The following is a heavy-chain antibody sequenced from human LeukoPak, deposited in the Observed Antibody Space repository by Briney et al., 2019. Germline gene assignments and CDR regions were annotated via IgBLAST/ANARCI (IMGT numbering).Heavy chain of an antibody. CDR2: IYSGGST. CDR3: ARVGQQWEPLDY. D-gene: IGHD6-19*01. V-gene: IGHV3-66*01. J-gene: IGHJ4*02. CDR1: GFTVSSNY. Sequence: GSLRLSCAASGFTVSSNYMSWVRQAPGKGLEGVSVIYSGGSTYYADSVKGRFTISRDNSKNTLYLQMNSLRAEDTAVYYCARVGQQWEPLDYWGQGTLVTVSS.